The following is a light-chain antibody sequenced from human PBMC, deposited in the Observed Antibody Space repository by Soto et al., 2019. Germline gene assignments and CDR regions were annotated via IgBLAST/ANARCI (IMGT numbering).Light chain of an antibody. Sequence: QSVLTQPASVSGSPGQSITISCTGTSSDVGGYNYFSWYQQLPGKAPKLIIYDANNRPSGVSYRFSASKSANAASLTISGLQAEDEADYYCTSYTSSNSLYVFGTGTKVTVL. V-gene: IGLV2-14*03. CDR2: DAN. CDR3: TSYTSSNSLYV. CDR1: SSDVGGYNY. J-gene: IGLJ1*01.